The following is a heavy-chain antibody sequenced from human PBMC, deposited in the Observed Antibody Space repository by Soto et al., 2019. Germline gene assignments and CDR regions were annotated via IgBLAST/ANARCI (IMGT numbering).Heavy chain of an antibody. CDR3: GDSDPRGRID. Sequence: QMQLVQSGPEVKKPGTSVTVSCKASGFTFTHSAIQWVRQARGQSLEWIGWIVVGSGNTNYAPKFQERVTITWDMSTFTAYMELSSLRSEDTAVYYYGDSDPRGRIDWGQGTLVTVSS. V-gene: IGHV1-58*02. CDR2: IVVGSGNT. D-gene: IGHD3-22*01. CDR1: GFTFTHSA. J-gene: IGHJ4*02.